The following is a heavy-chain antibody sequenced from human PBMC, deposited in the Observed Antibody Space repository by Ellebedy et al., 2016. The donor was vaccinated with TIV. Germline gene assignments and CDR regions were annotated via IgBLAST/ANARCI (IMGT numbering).Heavy chain of an antibody. V-gene: IGHV3-7*03. CDR2: IKQDGSLR. CDR1: GFTFSNFW. CDR3: ARWSLPFDY. D-gene: IGHD1-26*01. J-gene: IGHJ4*02. Sequence: GGSLRLXXAASGFTFSNFWMSWVRQAPGKGLEYVASIKQDGSLRYYVDSVRGRFTISRDNAQNSLYLQMNSLRAEDTAVYYCARWSLPFDYWGQGALVTVSS.